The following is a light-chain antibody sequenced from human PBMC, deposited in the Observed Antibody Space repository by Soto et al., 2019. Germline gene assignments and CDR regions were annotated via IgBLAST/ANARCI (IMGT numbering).Light chain of an antibody. Sequence: DIQMTQSPSSVSASVGDRVTITCRASQGISSWLAWYPQKPGKAPKLLIYAASSLQSGVPSRFSGSGSGTDFTLTISSLQPEDFATYYFQQANSFPPTFGQGTRLEIK. CDR2: AAS. J-gene: IGKJ5*01. V-gene: IGKV1-12*01. CDR3: QQANSFPPT. CDR1: QGISSW.